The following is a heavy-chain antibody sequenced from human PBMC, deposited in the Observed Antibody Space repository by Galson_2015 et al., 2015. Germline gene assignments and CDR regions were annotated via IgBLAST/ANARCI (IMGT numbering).Heavy chain of an antibody. V-gene: IGHV4-39*01. D-gene: IGHD3-3*01. CDR3: ARQNDFWSGYYYFDY. CDR1: GGSISSSSYY. CDR2: IYYSGST. J-gene: IGHJ4*02. Sequence: TLSLTCTVSGGSISSSSYYWGWIRQPPGKGLEWIGSIYYSGSTYYNPSLKSRVTISVDTSKNQFSLKLSSVTAADTAVYYCARQNDFWSGYYYFDYWGQGTLVTVSS.